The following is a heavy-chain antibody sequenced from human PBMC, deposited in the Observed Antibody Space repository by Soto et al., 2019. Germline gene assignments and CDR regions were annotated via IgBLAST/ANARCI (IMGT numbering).Heavy chain of an antibody. D-gene: IGHD3-22*01. V-gene: IGHV4-59*01. CDR2: IYYSGST. J-gene: IGHJ6*02. CDR3: AREPRGNYYDSSGPYGMDV. Sequence: NPSETLSLTCTVSGGSISSYYWSWIRQPPGKGLEWIGYIYYSGSTNYNPSLKSRVTISVDTSKNQFSLKLSSVTAADTAVYYCAREPRGNYYDSSGPYGMDVWGQGTTVTVSS. CDR1: GGSISSYY.